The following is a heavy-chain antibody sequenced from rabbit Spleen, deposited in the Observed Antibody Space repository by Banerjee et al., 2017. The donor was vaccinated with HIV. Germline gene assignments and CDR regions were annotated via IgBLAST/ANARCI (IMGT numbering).Heavy chain of an antibody. J-gene: IGHJ4*01. D-gene: IGHD1-1*01. CDR1: GFIISGSYY. CDR3: AREDVGGSVSL. Sequence: QQQLVESGGGLVQPEGSLTLTCTTSGFIISGSYYMCWVRQAPGKGLEWIACIGTSSGSTSYASWAKGRFTISKTSSTTVTMQMTSLTTADTATYFGAREDVGGSVSLWGPGTLVTGS. CDR2: IGTSSGST. V-gene: IGHV1S45*01.